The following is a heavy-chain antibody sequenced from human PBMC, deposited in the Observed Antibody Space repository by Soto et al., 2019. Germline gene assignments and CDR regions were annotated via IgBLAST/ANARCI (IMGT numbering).Heavy chain of an antibody. Sequence: GESLKISCKGSGYSFTSYWIGWVRQMPGKGPEWMGIIYPGDSDTRYSPSFQGQVTISADKSISTAYLQWSSLKASDTAMYYCARTPILAMVRGVIVDYWGQGTLVTVSS. CDR3: ARTPILAMVRGVIVDY. CDR2: IYPGDSDT. V-gene: IGHV5-51*01. J-gene: IGHJ4*02. CDR1: GYSFTSYW. D-gene: IGHD3-10*01.